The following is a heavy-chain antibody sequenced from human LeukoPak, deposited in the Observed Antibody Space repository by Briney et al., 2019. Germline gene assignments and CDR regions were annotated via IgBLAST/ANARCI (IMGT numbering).Heavy chain of an antibody. Sequence: PSETLSLTCAVYGGSFSGYYWSWIRQPPGKGLEWIGEINHSGSTNYNPSLKSRVTISVDTSNNRFSLSLSAVTAADMAIYYCARDTRTAQGFDYWGQGILVTVSS. J-gene: IGHJ4*02. CDR2: INHSGST. V-gene: IGHV4-34*01. D-gene: IGHD2-15*01. CDR3: ARDTRTAQGFDY. CDR1: GGSFSGYY.